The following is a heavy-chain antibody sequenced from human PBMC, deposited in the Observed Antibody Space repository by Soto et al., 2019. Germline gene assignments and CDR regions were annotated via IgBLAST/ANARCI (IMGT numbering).Heavy chain of an antibody. CDR3: ARDGDPGYSFWSGPLGGGRFDP. V-gene: IGHV1-69*12. CDR2: IVPMFGTA. Sequence: QVQLVQSGAEVKEPGSSVNVSCKTSGGTFGNTAVTWVRQAPGQGLEWIGGIVPMFGTANYAQKFQGRDTITADESTSTAYMELSSLRSDDTAVYYCARDGDPGYSFWSGPLGGGRFDPWGQGTLVTVSS. J-gene: IGHJ5*02. CDR1: GGTFGNTA. D-gene: IGHD3-3*01.